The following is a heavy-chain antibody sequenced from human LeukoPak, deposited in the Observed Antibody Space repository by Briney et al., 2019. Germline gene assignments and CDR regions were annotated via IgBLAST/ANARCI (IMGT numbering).Heavy chain of an antibody. Sequence: PGRSLRLSCAASGFTFDDYAMHWVRQAPGKGLEWVSGISWNSGSIGYADSVKGRFTISRDNAKNSLYLQMNSLRAEDTAVYYCARDLGEFFGLVDYWGQGTLATVSS. D-gene: IGHD3-10*01. CDR2: ISWNSGSI. V-gene: IGHV3-9*01. J-gene: IGHJ4*02. CDR3: ARDLGEFFGLVDY. CDR1: GFTFDDYA.